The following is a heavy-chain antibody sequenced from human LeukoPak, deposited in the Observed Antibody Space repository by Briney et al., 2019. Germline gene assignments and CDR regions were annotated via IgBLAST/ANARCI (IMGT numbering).Heavy chain of an antibody. D-gene: IGHD1-26*01. CDR3: ARDSYEVGATLDY. V-gene: IGHV3-74*01. Sequence: GGALRLSCAASGFTFTRYWTHWVRQVPGKGRLWGSRINIDGATTNYADSVKGRFTVSRDNAKNTLYLQVNSLRAEDTAVYYCARDSYEVGATLDYWGQGTLVTVSS. CDR1: GFTFTRYW. CDR2: INIDGATT. J-gene: IGHJ4*02.